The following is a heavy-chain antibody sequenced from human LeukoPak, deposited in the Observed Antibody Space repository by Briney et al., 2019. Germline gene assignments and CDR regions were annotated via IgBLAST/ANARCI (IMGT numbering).Heavy chain of an antibody. J-gene: IGHJ5*02. D-gene: IGHD1-26*01. CDR1: GYTFTSYG. CDR2: ISACNGNT. V-gene: IGHV1-18*01. CDR3: ARDLLVVGATYWFDP. Sequence: GASVKVSCKASGYTFTSYGISWVRQAPGQGLEWMGWISACNGNTNYAQKLQGRVTMTTDTSTSTAYMELRSLRSDDTAVYYCARDLLVVGATYWFDPWGQGTLVTVSS.